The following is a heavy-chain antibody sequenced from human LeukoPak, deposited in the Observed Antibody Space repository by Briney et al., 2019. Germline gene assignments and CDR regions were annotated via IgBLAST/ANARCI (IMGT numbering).Heavy chain of an antibody. J-gene: IGHJ4*02. CDR1: GFTVTSNY. CDR2: IYSGGTT. V-gene: IGHV3-66*02. D-gene: IGHD3-10*01. Sequence: GGSLRLSCAASGFTVTSNYMTWVRQAPGKGLECVSAIYSGGTTYYADSVKGRFTISRDNSKNTLYLQMNSLRDEDTAVYYCVRFPSSLTAPDWGQGTLVTVSS. CDR3: VRFPSSLTAPD.